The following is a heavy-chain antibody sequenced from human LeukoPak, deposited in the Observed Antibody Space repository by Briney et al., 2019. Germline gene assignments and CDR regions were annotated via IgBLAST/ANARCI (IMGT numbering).Heavy chain of an antibody. V-gene: IGHV3-53*05. D-gene: IGHD3-3*01. J-gene: IGHJ4*02. Sequence: GGSLRLSCAASGFNVSSMYMSWVRQSPGKGLEWVSLIYSGGTTYYADSVKGRFTISRDNSKNMLYLQMKSLRAGDTAVYYCAKYDFWSGYSFDYWGQGTLVTVSS. CDR1: GFNVSSMY. CDR3: AKYDFWSGYSFDY. CDR2: IYSGGTT.